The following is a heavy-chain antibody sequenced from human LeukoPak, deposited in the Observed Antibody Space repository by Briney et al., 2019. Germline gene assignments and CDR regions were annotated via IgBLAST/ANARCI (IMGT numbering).Heavy chain of an antibody. J-gene: IGHJ4*02. CDR3: ARSAGSTWGTDS. D-gene: IGHD6-13*01. CDR1: GGSMSNY. CDR2: MYYSGTS. Sequence: SETLSLTCTVSGGSMSNYWSWIRQPPGKGLEYIGYMYYSGTSKYNPPLKSRVTISLDTSKNQFSLRLNSVTAADTAVYYCARSAGSTWGTDSWGQGTLVTVSS. V-gene: IGHV4-59*13.